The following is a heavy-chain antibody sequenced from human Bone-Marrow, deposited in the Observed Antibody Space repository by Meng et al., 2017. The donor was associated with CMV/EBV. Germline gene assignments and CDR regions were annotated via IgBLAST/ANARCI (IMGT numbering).Heavy chain of an antibody. J-gene: IGHJ6*02. V-gene: IGHV3-48*03. CDR2: ISSSGSTI. CDR3: ARGGWMGGYYYYGMDV. Sequence: GESLKISCAASGFTFSSYEMNWVRQAPGKGLEWVSYISSSGSTIYYADSVKGRFTITRDNAKNSLYLKMNSLRAEDTAVYYSARGGWMGGYYYYGMDVWGQGTTVTVSS. D-gene: IGHD3-16*01. CDR1: GFTFSSYE.